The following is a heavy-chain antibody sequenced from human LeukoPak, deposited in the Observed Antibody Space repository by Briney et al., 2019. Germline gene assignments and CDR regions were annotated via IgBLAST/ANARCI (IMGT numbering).Heavy chain of an antibody. CDR1: SGSISTSNYY. V-gene: IGHV4-39*07. D-gene: IGHD3-22*01. CDR3: AKSNGYGLIGI. Sequence: SETLSLTCTVSSGSISTSNYYWGWVRQPPGKALEWIGNIFYSGSTYYSPSLKSRVTISLDTSRNQFSLKLNSVTAADTAVYYCAKSNGYGLIGIWGQGTMVTVSS. J-gene: IGHJ3*02. CDR2: IFYSGST.